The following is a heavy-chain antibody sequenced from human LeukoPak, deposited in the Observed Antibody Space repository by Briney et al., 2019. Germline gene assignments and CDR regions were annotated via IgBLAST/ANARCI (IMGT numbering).Heavy chain of an antibody. Sequence: GGSLRLSCAASGFTLSGNWMHWVRQAPGKGLVWVSRINSNGSSASYADSVKGRFTISRDNAKNTLYLQMNSLRAEDTAVYYCARRDNYDYWGQGTLVTVSS. J-gene: IGHJ4*02. V-gene: IGHV3-74*01. D-gene: IGHD2-15*01. CDR1: GFTLSGNW. CDR2: INSNGSSA. CDR3: ARRDNYDY.